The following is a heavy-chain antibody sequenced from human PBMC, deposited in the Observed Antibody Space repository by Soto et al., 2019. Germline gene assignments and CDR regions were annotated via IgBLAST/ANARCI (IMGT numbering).Heavy chain of an antibody. CDR3: ARVLVGATPLNY. CDR2: INAGNGNT. V-gene: IGHV1-3*01. J-gene: IGHJ4*02. CDR1: GYTFTSYA. D-gene: IGHD1-26*01. Sequence: ASLKVSCKASGYTFTSYAMHWVRQAPGQRLEWMGWINAGNGNTKYSQKFQGRVTITRDTSASTAYMELSSLRSEDTAVYYCARVLVGATPLNYWGQGTLVNVSS.